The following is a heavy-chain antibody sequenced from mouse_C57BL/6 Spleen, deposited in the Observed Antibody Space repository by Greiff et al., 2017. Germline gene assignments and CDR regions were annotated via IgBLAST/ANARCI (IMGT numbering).Heavy chain of an antibody. Sequence: VQLQQSGAELVRPGTSVKMSCKASGYTFTNYWIGWAKQRPGHGLEWIGDIYPGGGYTNYNEKFKGKATLTADKSSSTAYMQFSSLTSEDSAIYYCARSYGNGYYAMDYWGQGTSVTVSS. V-gene: IGHV1-63*01. J-gene: IGHJ4*01. CDR2: IYPGGGYT. CDR1: GYTFTNYW. D-gene: IGHD2-10*02. CDR3: ARSYGNGYYAMDY.